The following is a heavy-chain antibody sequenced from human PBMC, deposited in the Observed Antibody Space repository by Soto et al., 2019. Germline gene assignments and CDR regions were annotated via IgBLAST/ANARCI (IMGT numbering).Heavy chain of an antibody. CDR2: IYSGGST. CDR3: ARAVGV. CDR1: GFTVSNNY. Sequence: EVQLVESGGGLVQHGGSLRLSCAASGFTVSNNYMSWVRQAPGKGLVWVSVIYSGGSTYYADSVKGRFTITIDNPKNTLSLQMMGLIAEDTAVYYFARAVGVWGRGTTVTVSS. V-gene: IGHV3-66*01. J-gene: IGHJ6*04.